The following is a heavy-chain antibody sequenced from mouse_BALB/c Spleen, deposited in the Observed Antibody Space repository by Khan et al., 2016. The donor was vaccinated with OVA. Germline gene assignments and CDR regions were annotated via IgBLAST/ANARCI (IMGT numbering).Heavy chain of an antibody. CDR1: GYTFTSYT. CDR3: ARKSTRASY. CDR2: INPSSGYT. Sequence: VQLQESGAELVKPGASVKMSCKASGYTFTSYTMHWVQQRPGQGLEWIGYINPSSGYTKYNQKFKDKATLTADKSSSTAYMQLSSLTSEDSAVYYCARKSTRASYWGQGTTLTVSS. D-gene: IGHD3-1*01. V-gene: IGHV1-4*01. J-gene: IGHJ2*01.